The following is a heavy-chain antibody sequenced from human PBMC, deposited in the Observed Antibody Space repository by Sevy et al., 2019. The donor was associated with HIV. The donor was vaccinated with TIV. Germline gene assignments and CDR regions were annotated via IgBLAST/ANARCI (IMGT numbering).Heavy chain of an antibody. CDR2: IYYSGTT. Sequence: SETLSLTCTVSGGSINSDSYYWGWIRLPPGKGLEWIGNIYYSGTTYYHPSLKSRVTISVDTSKNQFSLKLSSVTAADTAVYYCARFEYGDYVSHFEYWGQGTLVTVSS. V-gene: IGHV4-39*01. CDR3: ARFEYGDYVSHFEY. J-gene: IGHJ4*02. CDR1: GGSINSDSYY. D-gene: IGHD2-21*02.